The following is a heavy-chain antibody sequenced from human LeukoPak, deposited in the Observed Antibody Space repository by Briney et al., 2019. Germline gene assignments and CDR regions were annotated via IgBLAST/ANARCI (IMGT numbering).Heavy chain of an antibody. V-gene: IGHV4-4*02. Sequence: SETLSLTCAVSSGSISSSNWWSWVRQPPGKGLEWIGEIYHSGSTNYNPSLKSRVTISVDKSKNQFSLNLNSVTAADTAVYYCARGGAARLHFQNWGQGTLVTVSS. J-gene: IGHJ1*01. CDR2: IYHSGST. CDR1: SGSISSSNW. CDR3: ARGGAARLHFQN. D-gene: IGHD6-6*01.